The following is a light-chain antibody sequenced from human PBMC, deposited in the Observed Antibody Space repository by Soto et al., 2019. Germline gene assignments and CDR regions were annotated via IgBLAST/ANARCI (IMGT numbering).Light chain of an antibody. CDR1: QSVSNN. CDR3: QQYNNWWT. Sequence: EIVMRQSPATLSVSPGERATLSCRASQSVSNNLAWYQKKPGQAPRLLIYGASTRATGIPARFSGSGSGTEFTLTISSLQSEDFAFYYCQQYNNWWTFGQGTRVDIK. CDR2: GAS. J-gene: IGKJ1*01. V-gene: IGKV3-15*01.